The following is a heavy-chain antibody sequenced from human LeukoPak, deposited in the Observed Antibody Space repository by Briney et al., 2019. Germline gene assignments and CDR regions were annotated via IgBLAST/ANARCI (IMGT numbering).Heavy chain of an antibody. J-gene: IGHJ4*02. CDR1: GYTFTSYA. CDR3: ARDRRGYNGIMRY. D-gene: IGHD1-1*01. CDR2: IDPYNGNT. Sequence: GASVKVSCKASGYTFTSYALTWGRQAPGQGLEWMGYIDPYNGNTNYAQKFQGRVTMTTDRSTNTGYMDLRSLRSDDTAVYYCARDRRGYNGIMRYWGQGALVTVSS. V-gene: IGHV1-18*01.